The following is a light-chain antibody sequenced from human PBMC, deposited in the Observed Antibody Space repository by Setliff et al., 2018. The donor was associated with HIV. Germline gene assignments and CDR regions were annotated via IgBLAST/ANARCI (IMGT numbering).Light chain of an antibody. CDR1: SNDVGGYNY. CDR2: DVT. V-gene: IGLV2-14*03. J-gene: IGLJ1*01. Sequence: QSVLTQPASVSGSPGQSITISCTGTSNDVGGYNYVSWYQQHPGKAPKLLIYDVTNRPSGVSHRFSGSKSGNTASLTISGLQADDEADYYCNSYTDSSTLVFGGGTRSPS. CDR3: NSYTDSSTLV.